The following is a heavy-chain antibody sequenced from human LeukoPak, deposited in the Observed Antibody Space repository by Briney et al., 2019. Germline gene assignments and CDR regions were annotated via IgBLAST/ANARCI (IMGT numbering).Heavy chain of an antibody. CDR3: ARAPGWTTVARPFDN. V-gene: IGHV4-59*12. Sequence: KPSETLSLTCTVSGGSISSYYWSWIRQPPGKGLEWIGYIYYSGSTNYNPSLKSRVTISVDTSKNQFSLKLSSVTAADTAVYYCARAPGWTTVARPFDNWGQGTLVTVSS. CDR2: IYYSGST. CDR1: GGSISSYY. D-gene: IGHD4-17*01. J-gene: IGHJ4*02.